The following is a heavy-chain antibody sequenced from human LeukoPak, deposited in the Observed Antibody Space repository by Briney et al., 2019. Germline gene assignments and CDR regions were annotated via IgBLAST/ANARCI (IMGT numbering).Heavy chain of an antibody. Sequence: PSETLSLTCAVSAASFSSHYWTWIRQSSGKGLEWIGYISYIGSTNYNPSLKSRVTISIDTSRNQFSLKLRSVTAADTAVYYCARDLVTVTKGFDIWGQGTMVSVSS. CDR2: ISYIGST. V-gene: IGHV4-59*11. CDR3: ARDLVTVTKGFDI. J-gene: IGHJ3*02. CDR1: AASFSSHY. D-gene: IGHD4-17*01.